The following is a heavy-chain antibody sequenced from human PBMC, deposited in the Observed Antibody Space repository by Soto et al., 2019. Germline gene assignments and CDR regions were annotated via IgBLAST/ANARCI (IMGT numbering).Heavy chain of an antibody. D-gene: IGHD4-17*01. Sequence: SETLSLTCTVSGGSISSGGYYWSWIRQHPGKGLEWIGYIYYSGSTYYNPSLKSRVTISVDTSKNQFSLKLSSVTAADTAVYYCARDGAHYGVHDYWGQGTLVTVSS. J-gene: IGHJ4*02. CDR1: GGSISSGGYY. CDR2: IYYSGST. V-gene: IGHV4-31*03. CDR3: ARDGAHYGVHDY.